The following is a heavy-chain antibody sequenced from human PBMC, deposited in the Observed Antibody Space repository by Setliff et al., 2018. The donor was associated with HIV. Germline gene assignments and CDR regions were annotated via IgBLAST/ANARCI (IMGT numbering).Heavy chain of an antibody. CDR2: MYTSGST. D-gene: IGHD3-22*01. CDR1: GGSINSDDYY. CDR3: ARGLIVVVRAFDI. J-gene: IGHJ3*02. Sequence: SETLSLTCTVSGGSINSDDYYWSWIRQPAGKGLEWIGHMYTSGSTNYNPSLKSRVTISVDTSKNQFSLKLSSVTAADTAVYYCARGLIVVVRAFDIWGQGTMVTVSS. V-gene: IGHV4-61*09.